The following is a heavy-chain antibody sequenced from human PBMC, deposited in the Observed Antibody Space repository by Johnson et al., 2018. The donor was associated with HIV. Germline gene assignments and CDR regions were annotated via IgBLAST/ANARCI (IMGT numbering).Heavy chain of an antibody. CDR2: IRSDGSNK. J-gene: IGHJ3*02. D-gene: IGHD4-23*01. CDR1: GFTFSSYA. Sequence: VQLVESGGGVVQPGRSLRLSCAASGFTFSSYALHWVRQAPGKRLDWVAFIRSDGSNKLYADSVTGRFTISRDNSKNTLYLQMNSLRAEDTAVYYCASQRWKQGDAFDIWGQGTMVTVSS. V-gene: IGHV3-30*14. CDR3: ASQRWKQGDAFDI.